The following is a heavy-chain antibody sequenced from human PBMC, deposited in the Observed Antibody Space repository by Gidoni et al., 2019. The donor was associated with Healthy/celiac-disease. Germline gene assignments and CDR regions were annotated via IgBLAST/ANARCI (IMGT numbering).Heavy chain of an antibody. V-gene: IGHV3-21*01. CDR2: ISSRSSYI. Sequence: EVQLVESGVGLVKPGGSLRLSCAASGFTFSSYSMNGVRQAPGKGLEWVSSISSRSSYIYYADSVKGRFTISRDNAKNSLYLQMNSLRAEDTAVYYCARGGGMDDYWGQGTLVTVSS. CDR1: GFTFSSYS. J-gene: IGHJ4*02. CDR3: ARGGGMDDY.